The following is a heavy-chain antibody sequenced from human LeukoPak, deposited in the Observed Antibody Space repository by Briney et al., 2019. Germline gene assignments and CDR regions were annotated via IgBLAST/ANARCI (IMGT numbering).Heavy chain of an antibody. Sequence: SETLSLTCTVSGGSISSYYWSWIRQPPGKGLEWIGYIYYSGSTNYNPSLKSRVTISVDTSKNQFSLKLSSVTAADTAVYYCASRYNWNYVRGEFDYWGQGTLVTVSS. D-gene: IGHD1-7*01. CDR2: IYYSGST. V-gene: IGHV4-59*12. CDR1: GGSISSYY. CDR3: ASRYNWNYVRGEFDY. J-gene: IGHJ4*02.